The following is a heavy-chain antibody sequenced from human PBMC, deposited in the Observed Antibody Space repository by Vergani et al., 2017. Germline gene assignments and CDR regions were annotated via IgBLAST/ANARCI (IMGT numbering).Heavy chain of an antibody. CDR1: GFTFSSYS. Sequence: EVQVVESGGGLVQPGGSLRLSCAASGFTFSSYSMNWVRQAPGKGLEWVSYISSSSSTIYYADSVKGRFTISRDNAKNSLYLQMNSLRAEDTAVYYCAREVGVYYDSSAGEYFQHWGQGTLVTVSS. D-gene: IGHD3-22*01. CDR2: ISSSSSTI. CDR3: AREVGVYYDSSAGEYFQH. J-gene: IGHJ1*01. V-gene: IGHV3-48*01.